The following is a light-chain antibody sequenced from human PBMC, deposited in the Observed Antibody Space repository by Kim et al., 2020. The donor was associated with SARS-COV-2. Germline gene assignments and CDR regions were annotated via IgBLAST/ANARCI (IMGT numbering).Light chain of an antibody. CDR1: SSDVGAYHH. V-gene: IGLV2-14*03. Sequence: QSITSSCTGSSSDVGAYHHVAWYQQYPGKDPQLMIYDVNKRPSGVSARFSGFKFGNTASLTISGLQAEDEADYYCSSYTTTSTWVFGGGTQLTVL. CDR3: SSYTTTSTWV. CDR2: DVN. J-gene: IGLJ3*02.